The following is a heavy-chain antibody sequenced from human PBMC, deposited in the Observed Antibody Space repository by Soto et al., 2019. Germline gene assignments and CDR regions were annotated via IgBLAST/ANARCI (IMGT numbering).Heavy chain of an antibody. CDR3: AALGVNFDH. V-gene: IGHV1-58*01. Sequence: ASVKVSCKASGFTFTSSAVQWVRQARGQRLEWIGWVGVGSGNRHYAQKFQERVTITRDMSTSTAYMELSSLRSEDTAVYYCAALGVNFDHWGQGTLVTVSS. D-gene: IGHD2-8*01. CDR1: GFTFTSSA. J-gene: IGHJ4*02. CDR2: VGVGSGNR.